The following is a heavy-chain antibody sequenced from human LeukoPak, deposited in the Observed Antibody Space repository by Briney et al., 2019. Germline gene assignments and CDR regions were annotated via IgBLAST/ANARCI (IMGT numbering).Heavy chain of an antibody. CDR3: ARELVVPAAISSYDAFDI. J-gene: IGHJ3*02. D-gene: IGHD2-2*01. CDR2: TSSTSGTI. CDR1: GFTFRSYS. V-gene: IGHV3-48*04. Sequence: GGSLRLSCVASGFTFRSYSMNWVRQAPGKGLEWVSYTSSTSGTIYYADSMKGRFTISRDNAKNSLYLQMNGLRAEDTAVYYCARELVVPAAISSYDAFDIWGQGTMVTVSS.